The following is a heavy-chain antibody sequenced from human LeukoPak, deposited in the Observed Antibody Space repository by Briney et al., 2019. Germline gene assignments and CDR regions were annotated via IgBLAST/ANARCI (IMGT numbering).Heavy chain of an antibody. Sequence: PPGSLTLSCAASGFTFSTYAMNWVRQAPGKGLEWVSGISGSGGSTYYADSVKGRFTISRDNSKNTLYLQMNSLRAEDTAIYFCAKKRGIPAANYYFDYWGQGSLVTVSS. D-gene: IGHD6-13*01. V-gene: IGHV3-23*01. CDR1: GFTFSTYA. CDR3: AKKRGIPAANYYFDY. CDR2: ISGSGGST. J-gene: IGHJ4*02.